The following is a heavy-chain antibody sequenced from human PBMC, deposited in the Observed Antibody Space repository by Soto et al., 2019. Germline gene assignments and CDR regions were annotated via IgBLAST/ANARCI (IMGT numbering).Heavy chain of an antibody. J-gene: IGHJ6*03. CDR1: GGSISSSSYY. CDR3: ARNPLRVGLRNYYHYMDV. D-gene: IGHD5-12*01. Sequence: PSETLSLTCTVSGGSISSSSYYWGWIRQPPGKGLQWIGSIYYSGSTYYNPSLKSRVTISVDTSKNQFSLKLSSVTAADTAVYYCARNPLRVGLRNYYHYMDVWGKGTTVTVSS. CDR2: IYYSGST. V-gene: IGHV4-39*01.